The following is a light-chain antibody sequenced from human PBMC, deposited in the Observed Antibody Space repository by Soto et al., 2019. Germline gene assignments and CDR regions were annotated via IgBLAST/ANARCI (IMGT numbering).Light chain of an antibody. CDR1: QSVRSSY. CDR2: GAS. J-gene: IGKJ1*01. CDR3: QQYGSPPWT. V-gene: IGKV3-20*01. Sequence: EIVLTQSPGTLSLSPGERATLSCRASQSVRSSYLAWYQQKPGQAPRLLIYGASSRATGIPGRFSGSGSGTDFTLTISILEPEDFAVYYCQQYGSPPWTFGQGTKVEIK.